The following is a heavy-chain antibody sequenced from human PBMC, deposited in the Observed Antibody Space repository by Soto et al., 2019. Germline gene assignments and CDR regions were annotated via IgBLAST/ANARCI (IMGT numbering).Heavy chain of an antibody. CDR3: AKDLTRQLAYWLDP. D-gene: IGHD6-6*01. V-gene: IGHV1-2*02. J-gene: IGHJ5*02. Sequence: ASVKVSCKASGFSFTGYYIHWLRQAPGQGLEWMGWINAHSGGTEYAQKFQGKVTLTRDTSIATAYLTLTSLTSDDTALYYCAKDLTRQLAYWLDPWGQGTQVTVSS. CDR2: INAHSGGT. CDR1: GFSFTGYY.